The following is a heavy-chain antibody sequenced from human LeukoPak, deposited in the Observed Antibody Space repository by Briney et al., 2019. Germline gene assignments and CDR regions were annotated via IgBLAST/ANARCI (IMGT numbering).Heavy chain of an antibody. CDR2: ISGNGGST. J-gene: IGHJ6*03. V-gene: IGHV3-23*01. CDR1: GFTFSSYA. D-gene: IGHD3-10*01. Sequence: GGSLRLSCAASGFTFSSYAMTWVRQAPGKGPEWVSAISGNGGSTIYADSVKGRFTISRDNSKNTLFLQMNSLRAEDTAVYYCAKDPDYYDSGSYDFMDVWGKGTTVTVSS. CDR3: AKDPDYYDSGSYDFMDV.